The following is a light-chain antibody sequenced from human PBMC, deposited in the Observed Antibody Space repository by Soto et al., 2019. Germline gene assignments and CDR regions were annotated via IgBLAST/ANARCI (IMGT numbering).Light chain of an antibody. CDR3: QQYGSSPLT. CDR2: GAS. Sequence: EIGLIQSPGTVSLSPGERGTLSCRASQSVSRNCLAWYQQKPGQAPRLLIYGASSRATGIPDRFSGSGSGTDFTLTISRLEPEDFAVYHCQQYGSSPLTFGGGTKVEIK. CDR1: QSVSRNC. J-gene: IGKJ4*01. V-gene: IGKV3-20*01.